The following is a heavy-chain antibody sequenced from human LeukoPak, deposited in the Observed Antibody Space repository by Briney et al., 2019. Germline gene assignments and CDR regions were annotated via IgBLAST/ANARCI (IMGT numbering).Heavy chain of an antibody. CDR2: IYYSGST. CDR3: AREKTLAVAGYNWFDP. Sequence: SETLSLTCTVSGGSISSSSYYWGWIRQPPGKGLEWIGSIYYSGSTYYNPSLKSRVTISVDTSKHQFSLKLSSVTAAGTAVYYCAREKTLAVAGYNWFDPWGQGTLVTVSS. CDR1: GGSISSSSYY. D-gene: IGHD6-19*01. V-gene: IGHV4-39*07. J-gene: IGHJ5*02.